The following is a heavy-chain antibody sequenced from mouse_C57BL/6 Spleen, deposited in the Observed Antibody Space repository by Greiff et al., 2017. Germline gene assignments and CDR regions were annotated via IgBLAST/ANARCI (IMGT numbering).Heavy chain of an antibody. CDR1: GYAFSSSW. J-gene: IGHJ4*01. CDR2: IYPGDGDT. V-gene: IGHV1-82*01. Sequence: VQLQQSGPELVKPGASVKISCTASGYAFSSSWMNWVKQRPGKGLEWIGRIYPGDGDTNYNGKFKGKATLTADKSSSTAYMQLSSLTSEDSAVYFCAREGAYGKGYAMDYWGQGTSVTVSS. CDR3: AREGAYGKGYAMDY. D-gene: IGHD2-1*01.